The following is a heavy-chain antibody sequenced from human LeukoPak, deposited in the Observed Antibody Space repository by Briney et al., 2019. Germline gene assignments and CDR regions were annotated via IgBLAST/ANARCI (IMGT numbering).Heavy chain of an antibody. V-gene: IGHV3-11*01. D-gene: IGHD2-15*01. Sequence: GGSLRLSCAASGFIFSDYYMSWIRQAPGKGLEWVSYISSSGSTIYYADSVKGRFTIPRDNAKNSLFLQMNSLRAEDTAVYYCARVLRYCSGGNCYSGGLGYMDVWGKGTTVTISS. CDR2: ISSSGSTI. CDR1: GFIFSDYY. CDR3: ARVLRYCSGGNCYSGGLGYMDV. J-gene: IGHJ6*03.